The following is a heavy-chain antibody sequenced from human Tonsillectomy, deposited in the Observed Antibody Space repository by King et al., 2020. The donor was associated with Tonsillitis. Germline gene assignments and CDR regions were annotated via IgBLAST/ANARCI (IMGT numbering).Heavy chain of an antibody. J-gene: IGHJ4*01. CDR3: VKDTTSGSTSYYFDY. Sequence: VQLVESGGGLVQPGGSLRLSCAASGSTFSTYAMSWVRQAPGKGLEWVSAISGSGGSTYYADSVKGRFTISRDKSKNTLYLQMNSLRAEDTAVYYCVKDTTSGSTSYYFDYWGHGTLVTVSS. D-gene: IGHD2-2*01. V-gene: IGHV3-23*04. CDR1: GSTFSTYA. CDR2: ISGSGGST.